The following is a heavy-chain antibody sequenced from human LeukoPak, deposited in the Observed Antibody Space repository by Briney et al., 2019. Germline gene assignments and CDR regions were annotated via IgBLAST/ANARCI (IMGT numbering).Heavy chain of an antibody. CDR2: ISWNSGTI. V-gene: IGHV3-9*01. CDR3: AKDISASNYYGMDV. D-gene: IGHD1-26*01. CDR1: GFTFDDYA. J-gene: IGHJ6*02. Sequence: GGSLTLSCAASGFTFDDYAMNWVRQAPGEGLEWVSGISWNSGTIGYADSVKGRFTISRDNAKNSLYLQMNSLRAEDTALHYCAKDISASNYYGMDVWGQGTTVTVSS.